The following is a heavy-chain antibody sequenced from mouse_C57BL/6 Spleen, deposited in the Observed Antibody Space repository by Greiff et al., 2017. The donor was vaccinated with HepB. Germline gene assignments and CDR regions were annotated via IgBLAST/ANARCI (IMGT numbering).Heavy chain of an antibody. CDR1: GYTFTSYW. CDR2: IYPGSGST. CDR3: ARELDWYFDV. V-gene: IGHV1-55*01. Sequence: VKLQQPGAELVKPGASVKMSCKASGYTFTSYWITWVKQRPGQGLEWIGDIYPGSGSTNYNEKFKSKATLTVDTSSSTAYMQLSSLTSEDSAVYYCARELDWYFDVWGTGTTVTVSS. D-gene: IGHD3-3*01. J-gene: IGHJ1*03.